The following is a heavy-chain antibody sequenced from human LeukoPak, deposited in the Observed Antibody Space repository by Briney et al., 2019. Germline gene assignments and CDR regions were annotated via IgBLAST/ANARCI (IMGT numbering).Heavy chain of an antibody. CDR1: GGSFSGYY. CDR3: ARGPSELAAAGTGDWFDP. CDR2: INHSGST. J-gene: IGHJ5*02. Sequence: KPSETLSLTCAVYGGSFSGYYWSWIRQPPGKGLVWIGEINHSGSTNYNPSLKSRVTISVDTSKNQFSLKLSSVTAADTAVYYCARGPSELAAAGTGDWFDPWGQGTLVTVSS. V-gene: IGHV4-34*01. D-gene: IGHD6-13*01.